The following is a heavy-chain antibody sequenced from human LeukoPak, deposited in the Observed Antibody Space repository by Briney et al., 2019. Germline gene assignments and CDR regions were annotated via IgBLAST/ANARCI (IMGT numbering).Heavy chain of an antibody. V-gene: IGHV3-48*01. Sequence: GGSLRLSCAASGFTFSSYSMNWFRQAPGKGLEWVSYISSSSSTIYYADSVKGRFTISRDNAKNSLYLQMNSLRAEDTAVYYCARSSSGGDAFDIWGQGTMVTVSS. CDR2: ISSSSSTI. D-gene: IGHD6-19*01. CDR1: GFTFSSYS. CDR3: ARSSSGGDAFDI. J-gene: IGHJ3*02.